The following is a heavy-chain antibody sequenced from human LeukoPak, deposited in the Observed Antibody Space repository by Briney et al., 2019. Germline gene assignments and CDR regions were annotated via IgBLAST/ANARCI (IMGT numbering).Heavy chain of an antibody. V-gene: IGHV3-20*04. CDR1: GFTFDDYG. CDR3: ARGFRNGPFDC. Sequence: GGSLRLSCEASGFTFDDYGMSWVRQVPGKGLEWVSGINRNGDNTDYADSVKGRFTISRDNAKSSHFLQMNSLRVEDTAFYYCARGFRNGPFDCWGQGTLVTVSS. D-gene: IGHD2-8*01. J-gene: IGHJ4*02. CDR2: INRNGDNT.